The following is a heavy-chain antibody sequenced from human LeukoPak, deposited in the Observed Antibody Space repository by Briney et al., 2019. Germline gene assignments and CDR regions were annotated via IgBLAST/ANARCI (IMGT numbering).Heavy chain of an antibody. D-gene: IGHD3-10*01. CDR1: GYSINSGYY. CDR2: IYHSGNT. J-gene: IGHJ4*02. V-gene: IGHV4-38-2*02. Sequence: SETLSLTCTVSGYSINSGYYWDWMRQPPGKGLEWIGSIYHSGNTYYNPSLKSRVTISVDTSKNQFSLKLSSVSASDTAVYYCAKAESGMVRGVIIWPGPRFDYWGQGTLVTVSS. CDR3: AKAESGMVRGVIIWPGPRFDY.